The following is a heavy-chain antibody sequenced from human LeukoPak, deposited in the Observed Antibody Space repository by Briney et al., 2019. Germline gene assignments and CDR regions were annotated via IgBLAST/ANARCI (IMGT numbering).Heavy chain of an antibody. V-gene: IGHV3-11*04. CDR1: GFTFSDYY. J-gene: IGHJ4*02. CDR3: ATAPDYYGSGSYRDY. Sequence: GGSLRLSCAASGFTFSDYYMSWIRQAPGKGLEWVSYISSSGSTIYYADSVKGRFTISRDNSKNTLYLQMNSLRAEDTAVYYCATAPDYYGSGSYRDYWGQGTLVTVSS. D-gene: IGHD3-10*01. CDR2: ISSSGSTI.